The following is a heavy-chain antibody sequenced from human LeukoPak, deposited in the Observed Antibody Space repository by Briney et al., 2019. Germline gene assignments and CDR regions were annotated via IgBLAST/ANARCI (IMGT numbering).Heavy chain of an antibody. V-gene: IGHV4-59*01. CDR3: ARGLLGDYAPDY. Sequence: PSETLSLTCTVSGGSIINYYWSWIRQPPGKGLEWIGYIDNTGNTYYRPSLKSRVAISVDTSKNQFSLKLTSVTAADTAVYYCARGLLGDYAPDYWGQGTLVIVSS. D-gene: IGHD3-16*01. CDR1: GGSIINYY. CDR2: IDNTGNT. J-gene: IGHJ4*02.